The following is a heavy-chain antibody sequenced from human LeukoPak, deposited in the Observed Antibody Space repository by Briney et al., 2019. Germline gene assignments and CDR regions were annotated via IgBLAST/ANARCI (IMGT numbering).Heavy chain of an antibody. Sequence: GGSLRLSCAASGFTFSSYEMNWVRQAPGKGLEWVSYISGSGGTIYYAASVKGRFTMSRDNAKNMVYLQMNSLRAEDTAVYYCLGLADGSGYWGQGTLVTVSS. CDR3: LGLADGSGY. V-gene: IGHV3-48*03. D-gene: IGHD3-10*01. CDR1: GFTFSSYE. CDR2: ISGSGGTI. J-gene: IGHJ4*02.